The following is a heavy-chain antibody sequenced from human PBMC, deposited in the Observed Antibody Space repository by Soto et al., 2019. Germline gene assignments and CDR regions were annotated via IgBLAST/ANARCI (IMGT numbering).Heavy chain of an antibody. J-gene: IGHJ6*02. CDR2: ISFRGRET. Sequence: PGGTLRLSCAASGFSFSVYAFHWVRQAPGKGLEWLALISFRGRETSYAYSVKGRLTISRDNSRNTVFLQLNNLRPDDTAVSFFARAFCSPASFYHHGGPQYISYYGMDVWGQGTTVTVSS. CDR1: GFSFSVYA. CDR3: ARAFCSPASFYHHGGPQYISYYGMDV. D-gene: IGHD2-2*01. V-gene: IGHV3-30*04.